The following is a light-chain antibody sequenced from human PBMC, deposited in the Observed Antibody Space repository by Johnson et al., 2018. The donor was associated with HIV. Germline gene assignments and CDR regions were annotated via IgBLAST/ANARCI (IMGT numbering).Light chain of an antibody. CDR3: GTWDSSLSAGRV. Sequence: QSVLTQPPSVSAAPGQKVTISCSGSSSDMGNYAVSWYQQLPGTAPKLLIYENNKRPSGIPDRFSGSKSGTSATLGITGLQTGDEADYYCGTWDSSLSAGRVSGTVTKVTVL. CDR1: SSDMGNYA. V-gene: IGLV1-51*02. J-gene: IGLJ1*01. CDR2: ENN.